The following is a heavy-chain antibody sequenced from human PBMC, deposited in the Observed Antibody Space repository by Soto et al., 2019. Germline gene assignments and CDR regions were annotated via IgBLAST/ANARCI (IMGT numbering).Heavy chain of an antibody. CDR1: GYSFTSHY. J-gene: IGHJ3*02. D-gene: IGHD3-10*01. Sequence: QVQLVQSGTEVKKPGASVKVSCKASGYSFTSHYMHWVRQAPGQGLEWMGVINLRGDSTSYARKFEGRVTMTRDVSTTTAYMELSSRKSEDTAVYYCAKDLDTSLISMDFDMWGQGNRVIVSS. CDR2: INLRGDST. V-gene: IGHV1-46*01. CDR3: AKDLDTSLISMDFDM.